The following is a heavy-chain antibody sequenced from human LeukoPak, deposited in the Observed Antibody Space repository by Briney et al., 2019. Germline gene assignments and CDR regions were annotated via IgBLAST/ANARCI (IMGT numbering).Heavy chain of an antibody. CDR2: IYYSGST. V-gene: IGHV4-39*01. J-gene: IGHJ3*02. Sequence: SQTLSLTCTVSGGSISSGGYYWGWIRQPPGKGLEWIGSIYYSGSTYYNPSLKSRVTISVDTSKNQFSLKLSFVTAADTAVYYCDPFSSSSGLIAFDIWGQGTMVTVSS. D-gene: IGHD6-6*01. CDR1: GGSISSGGYY. CDR3: DPFSSSSGLIAFDI.